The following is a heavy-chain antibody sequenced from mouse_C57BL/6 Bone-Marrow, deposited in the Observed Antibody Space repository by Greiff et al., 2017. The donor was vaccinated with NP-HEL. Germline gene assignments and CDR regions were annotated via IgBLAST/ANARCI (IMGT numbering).Heavy chain of an antibody. V-gene: IGHV10-1*01. CDR2: IRSKSNNYAT. CDR3: VRHGLYSNYYAMDY. J-gene: IGHJ4*01. D-gene: IGHD2-5*01. CDR1: GFSFNTYA. Sequence: EVHLVESGGGLVQPKGSLKLSCAASGFSFNTYAMNWVRQAPGKGLEWVARIRSKSNNYATYYADSVKDRFTISRDDSESMLYLQMNNLKTEDTAMYYCVRHGLYSNYYAMDYWGQGTSVTVSS.